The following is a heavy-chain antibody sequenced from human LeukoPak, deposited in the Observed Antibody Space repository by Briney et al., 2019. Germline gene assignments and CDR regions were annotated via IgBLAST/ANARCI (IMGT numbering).Heavy chain of an antibody. D-gene: IGHD3-10*01. Sequence: PSETLSLTCTVSGGSISSSSYYWGWIRQPPGKGLEWIGSIYYSGSTYYNPSLKSRVIISVDTSKNQFSLKLSSVTAADTAVYYCARKYFRQLDPWGQGTLVTVSS. J-gene: IGHJ5*02. CDR2: IYYSGST. V-gene: IGHV4-39*07. CDR3: ARKYFRQLDP. CDR1: GGSISSSSYY.